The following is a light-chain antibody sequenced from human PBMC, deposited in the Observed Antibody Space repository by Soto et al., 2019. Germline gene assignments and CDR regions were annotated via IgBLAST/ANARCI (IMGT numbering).Light chain of an antibody. Sequence: EIVLTQSPDILSLSPGERATLSCRASQSVSNSYLAWYQQKPGQAPRLLMYAASNRATGIPDRFSGSGSGTDFTLTISRLEPEDFAVYYCPHFPTGTCGQGTKVESK. CDR1: QSVSNSY. J-gene: IGKJ1*01. CDR2: AAS. V-gene: IGKV3-20*01. CDR3: PHFPTGT.